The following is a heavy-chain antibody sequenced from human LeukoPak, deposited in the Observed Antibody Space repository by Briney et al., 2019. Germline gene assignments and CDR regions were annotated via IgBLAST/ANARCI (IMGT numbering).Heavy chain of an antibody. D-gene: IGHD6-19*01. CDR3: ARAPSVGSGWHWRPRAFDI. J-gene: IGHJ3*02. Sequence: PGGSLRLSCAASGFTFSSYEMNWVRQAPGKGLEWVSYISSSGSTIYYADSVKGRFTISRDNAKNSLYLQMNSLRAEDTAVYYCARAPSVGSGWHWRPRAFDIWGQGTMVTVSS. V-gene: IGHV3-48*03. CDR2: ISSSGSTI. CDR1: GFTFSSYE.